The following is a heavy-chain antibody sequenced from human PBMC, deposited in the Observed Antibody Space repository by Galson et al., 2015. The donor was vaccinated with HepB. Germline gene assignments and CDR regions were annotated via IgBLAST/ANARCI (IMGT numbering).Heavy chain of an antibody. V-gene: IGHV3-9*01. D-gene: IGHD2/OR15-2a*01. CDR2: ITWNSGSL. CDR1: GFIFDDYA. CDR3: AKAKVSFLSSSLHC. J-gene: IGHJ4*02. Sequence: SLRLSCAASGFIFDDYAMHWVRQAPGKGLEWVSGITWNSGSLGYADSVKGRFTISRDNAKYALSVQVNSLRAKDTAMDYCAKAKVSFLSSSLHCWGQGTLVTVSS.